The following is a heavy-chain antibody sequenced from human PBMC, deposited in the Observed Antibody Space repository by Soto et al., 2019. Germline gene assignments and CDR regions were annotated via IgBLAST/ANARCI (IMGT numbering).Heavy chain of an antibody. CDR3: ARLRIATNNYKWFDP. CDR1: GASLNSGNYY. D-gene: IGHD2-21*01. V-gene: IGHV4-31*03. Sequence: SETLSLTCIVSGASLNSGNYYWSWIRQVPGKGLGWIGHIYVTGAVDYNPPLRDRITISQDTSERQFSLNLRLVTAADTAVYYCARLRIATNNYKWFDPWGQGTLVTVSS. J-gene: IGHJ5*02. CDR2: IYVTGAV.